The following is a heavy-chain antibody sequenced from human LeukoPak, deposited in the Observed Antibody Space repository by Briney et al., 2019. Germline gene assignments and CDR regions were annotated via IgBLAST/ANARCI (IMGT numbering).Heavy chain of an antibody. J-gene: IGHJ3*02. V-gene: IGHV1-2*06. D-gene: IGHD1-26*01. Sequence: GASVKVSCMASGYTFTGHYMHWVRQAPGQGLEWMGRINPNSGGANYEQKFQGRVTMTRDTSISTAYMEMSGLRYEDKAVYYCARDREVGSTDDAFDIWGQGTRVIVSS. CDR2: INPNSGGA. CDR3: ARDREVGSTDDAFDI. CDR1: GYTFTGHY.